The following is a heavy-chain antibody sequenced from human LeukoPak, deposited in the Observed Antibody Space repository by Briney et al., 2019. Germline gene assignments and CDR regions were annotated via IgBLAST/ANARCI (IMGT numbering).Heavy chain of an antibody. CDR2: ISANSGKP. D-gene: IGHD6-13*01. Sequence: ASVNVSCKASGYNFATYGFCWVRQAPGHGLEWMGWISANSGKPTYAQKFQGRVTMTTDTSTTTAYMELRTLRPDDTAVYYCAKVAGDRMDYWGQGTLVTVSS. J-gene: IGHJ4*02. V-gene: IGHV1-18*01. CDR3: AKVAGDRMDY. CDR1: GYNFATYG.